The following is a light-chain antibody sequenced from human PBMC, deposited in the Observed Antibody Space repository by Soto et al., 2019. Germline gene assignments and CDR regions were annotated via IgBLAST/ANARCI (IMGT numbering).Light chain of an antibody. V-gene: IGKV1-33*01. CDR1: QDITNY. CDR2: DAS. J-gene: IGKJ2*01. CDR3: QQYDNLPS. Sequence: IQMTQSPSSLSASVGDRVTITCQASQDITNYLNWYQQKPGKAPKLLIYDASNLETGVPSRFSGTGSGTDFTFTISSLQPEDIATYYCQQYDNLPSFGQGTKVDIK.